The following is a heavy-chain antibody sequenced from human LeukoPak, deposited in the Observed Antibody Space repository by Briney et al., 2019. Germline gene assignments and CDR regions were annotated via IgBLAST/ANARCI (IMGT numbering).Heavy chain of an antibody. V-gene: IGHV3-9*01. CDR3: AKDLRGYSYGLLGYYYYYYMDV. CDR2: ISWNSGSI. D-gene: IGHD5-18*01. CDR1: GFTFDDYA. Sequence: GRSLRLTCAASGFTFDDYAMHWVRHAPGKGLEWVSGISWNSGSIGYADPVKGRFTISRDNAKNSLYLQMNSLRAEDTALYYCAKDLRGYSYGLLGYYYYYYMDVWGKGTTVTVSS. J-gene: IGHJ6*03.